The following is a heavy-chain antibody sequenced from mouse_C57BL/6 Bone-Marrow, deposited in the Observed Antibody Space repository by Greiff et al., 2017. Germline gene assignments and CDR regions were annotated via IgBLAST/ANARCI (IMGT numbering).Heavy chain of an antibody. Sequence: EVKLVESEGGLVQPGRSMKLSCTASGFTFSDYYMAWVRQVPEKGLEWVANINYDGSSTYYLDSLKSRFIISRDNAKNILYLQMSSLKSEDTATYYCARDWGYYFDYWGQGTTLTVSS. CDR3: ARDWGYYFDY. CDR1: GFTFSDYY. CDR2: INYDGSST. J-gene: IGHJ2*01. V-gene: IGHV5-16*01.